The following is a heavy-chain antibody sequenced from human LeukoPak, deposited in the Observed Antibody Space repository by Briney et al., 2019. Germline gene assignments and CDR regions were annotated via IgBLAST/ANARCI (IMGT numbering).Heavy chain of an antibody. V-gene: IGHV4-31*03. CDR3: ARGPYYDFWSGYPYMDV. CDR2: IHYSGST. J-gene: IGHJ6*03. D-gene: IGHD3-3*01. Sequence: SQTLSLTCTVSGGSISSGGYCWNWIRQHPGKGLEWIGHIHYSGSTYYNPSLKSRLTISVDTSKNQFSPRLSSVTAADTAVYYCARGPYYDFWSGYPYMDVWGKGTTVTVSS. CDR1: GGSISSGGYC.